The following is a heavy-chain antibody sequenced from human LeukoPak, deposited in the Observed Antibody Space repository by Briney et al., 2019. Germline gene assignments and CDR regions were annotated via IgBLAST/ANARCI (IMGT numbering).Heavy chain of an antibody. Sequence: PGGSLRLSCAASGFTFSSYAMSWVRQAPGKGLEWVGRIKSKTDGGTTDYAAPVKGRFTISRDDSKNTLYLQMNSLKTEDTAVYYCTTDLEYDILTGYAPGYWGQGTLVTVSS. J-gene: IGHJ4*02. V-gene: IGHV3-15*01. CDR3: TTDLEYDILTGYAPGY. D-gene: IGHD3-9*01. CDR2: IKSKTDGGTT. CDR1: GFTFSSYA.